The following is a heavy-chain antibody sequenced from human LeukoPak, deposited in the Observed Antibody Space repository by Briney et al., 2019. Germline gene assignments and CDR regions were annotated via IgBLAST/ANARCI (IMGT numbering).Heavy chain of an antibody. V-gene: IGHV4-34*01. CDR1: GGSFSGYY. CDR3: ARQGFYDFHFDT. J-gene: IGHJ4*02. CDR2: IYYSGST. D-gene: IGHD3-3*01. Sequence: SETLSLTCAVYGGSFSGYYWGWILQPPRKGLEWLATIYYSGSTDYNTSLKSRITTSADTSKKQFSLKLRSVTAADTAVYYCARQGFYDFHFDTWGQGTLVTVSS.